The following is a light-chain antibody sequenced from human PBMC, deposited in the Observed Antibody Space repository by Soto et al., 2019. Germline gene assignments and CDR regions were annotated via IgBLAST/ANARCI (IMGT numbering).Light chain of an antibody. CDR1: QPLSTW. CDR3: QQAKTFPFT. J-gene: IGKJ2*01. CDR2: DAS. V-gene: IGKV1-12*01. Sequence: DIQMTQSPSSVSVSVGDRVTMTCRASQPLSTWVAWFQQKPGKAPRLLIYDASTLQTGVPSRFSGSGTGSDFTLTISSLQPEDFATYYCQQAKTFPFTFGQGTKLEI.